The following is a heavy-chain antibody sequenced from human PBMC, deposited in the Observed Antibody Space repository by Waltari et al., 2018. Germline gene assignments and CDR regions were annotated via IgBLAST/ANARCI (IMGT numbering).Heavy chain of an antibody. V-gene: IGHV1-2*06. J-gene: IGHJ5*02. Sequence: QVQLVQSGAEVKKPGASVTVSCKASGYTFTGYYMPWVRQAPGQGLEWMGRINPNSGGTNYAQKFQGRVTMTRDTSISTAYMELSRLRSDDTAVYYCVQQLVRLNWFDPWGQGTLVTVSS. CDR3: VQQLVRLNWFDP. D-gene: IGHD6-6*01. CDR1: GYTFTGYY. CDR2: INPNSGGT.